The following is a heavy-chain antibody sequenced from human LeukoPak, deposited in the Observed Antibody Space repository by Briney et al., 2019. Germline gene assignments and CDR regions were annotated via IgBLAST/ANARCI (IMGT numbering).Heavy chain of an antibody. V-gene: IGHV1-2*02. D-gene: IGHD2-15*01. CDR1: GYTFTDYY. CDR2: INPNDGDT. Sequence: ASVKVSCKASGYTFTDYYMHWVRQAPGQGFEWMGWINPNDGDTNYAQKFQGRVTMTTDISINTAYLELSSLTSEDTAVYYCARSHTQKEFCGGGRCYPTVWWFDPWGQGTLVTVSS. J-gene: IGHJ5*02. CDR3: ARSHTQKEFCGGGRCYPTVWWFDP.